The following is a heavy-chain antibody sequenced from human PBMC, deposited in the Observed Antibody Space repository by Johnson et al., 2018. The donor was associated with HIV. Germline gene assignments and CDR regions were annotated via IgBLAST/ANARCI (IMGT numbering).Heavy chain of an antibody. CDR2: IKSKTDGGTT. CDR1: GFTFSNAW. V-gene: IGHV3-15*01. J-gene: IGHJ3*02. CDR3: NTSCFAFSEAFDI. D-gene: IGHD2-21*01. Sequence: MQLVESGGGVIRPGGSLRLSCAASGFTFSNAWMSWVRQAPGKGLEWVGRIKSKTDGGTTDYAAPVKGRLTISRDDSKNTLNMQMYSLKTQDTATYYCNTSCFAFSEAFDIWGRGTMVTVSS.